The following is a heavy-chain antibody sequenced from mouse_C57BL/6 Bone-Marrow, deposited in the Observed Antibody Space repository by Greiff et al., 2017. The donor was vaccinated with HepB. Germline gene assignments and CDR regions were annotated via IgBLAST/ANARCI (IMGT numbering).Heavy chain of an antibody. CDR3: TTTVVAMDY. J-gene: IGHJ4*01. V-gene: IGHV14-4*01. Sequence: DVHLVESGAELVRPGASVKLSCTASGFNIKDDYMHWVKQRPEQGLEWIGWIDPENGDTEYASKFQGKATITADTSSNTAYLQLSSLTSEDTAVYYCTTTVVAMDYWGQGTSVTVSS. D-gene: IGHD1-1*01. CDR1: GFNIKDDY. CDR2: IDPENGDT.